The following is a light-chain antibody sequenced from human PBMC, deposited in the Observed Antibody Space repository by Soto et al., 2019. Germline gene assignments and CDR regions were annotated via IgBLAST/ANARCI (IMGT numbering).Light chain of an antibody. CDR3: QQYNSYPHS. V-gene: IGKV1-16*01. Sequence: DIQLTQSPSSLSASIGDRVNITCRASQGIADFLAWFQQRPGKAPQSLIYGTSTLQSGVPSRFGGSGSGSYYTLTSNNLQPEDFATYYCQQYNSYPHSFGGGTKVEIK. CDR2: GTS. J-gene: IGKJ4*01. CDR1: QGIADF.